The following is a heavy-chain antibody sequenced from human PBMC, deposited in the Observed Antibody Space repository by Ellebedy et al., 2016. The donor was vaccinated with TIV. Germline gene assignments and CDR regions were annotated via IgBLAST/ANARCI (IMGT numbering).Heavy chain of an antibody. CDR2: VYSSGTT. V-gene: IGHV4-4*07. CDR3: VRDYTPMVTTWFDP. D-gene: IGHD5-18*01. J-gene: IGHJ5*02. Sequence: MPSETLSLTSSVSGGFIRGYYSTWIRQPAGKALEWIGRVYSSGTTNYNPSLKGRVTMSVDTPKNEFSPNLRSVTAADTAVYYCVRDYTPMVTTWFDPWGQGTLVTVSS. CDR1: GGFIRGYY.